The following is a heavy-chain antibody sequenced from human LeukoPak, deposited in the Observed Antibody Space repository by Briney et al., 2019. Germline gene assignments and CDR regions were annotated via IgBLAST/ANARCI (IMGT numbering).Heavy chain of an antibody. V-gene: IGHV1-2*02. D-gene: IGHD5-24*01. CDR1: GYTFTGYY. Sequence: GASVKVSCKASGYTFTGYYMHWVRQAPGQGLEWMGWINPNSGGTNYAQKFQGRVTMTRDTSISTAYMELSRLRSDDTAVYYCARYQRWLGHSTDYWGQGTLVTVSS. CDR3: ARYQRWLGHSTDY. J-gene: IGHJ4*02. CDR2: INPNSGGT.